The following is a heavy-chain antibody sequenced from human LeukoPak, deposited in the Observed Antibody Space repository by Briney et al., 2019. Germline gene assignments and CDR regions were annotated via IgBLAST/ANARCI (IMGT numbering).Heavy chain of an antibody. V-gene: IGHV4-59*08. CDR1: GGSISSYY. J-gene: IGHJ4*02. D-gene: IGHD3/OR15-3a*01. CDR2: IYYSGST. CDR3: ARQTGSGLFILP. Sequence: SETLSLTCTVSGGSISSYYWSWIRQPPGKGLEWIGYIYYSGSTNYNPSLKSRVSISIDTSKNQFSLRLTSVAAADTAVYYCARQTGSGLFILPGGQGTLVTVSS.